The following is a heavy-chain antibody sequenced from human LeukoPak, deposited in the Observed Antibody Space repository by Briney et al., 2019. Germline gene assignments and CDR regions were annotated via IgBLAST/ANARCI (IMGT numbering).Heavy chain of an antibody. CDR1: GGSISSYY. Sequence: SETLSLTCTVSGGSISSYYWNWIRQPPGKGLEWIGYMYYRGSTNYDPSLKSRVTISIDTPNNQFSLKLSSVTAADTAVYYCATGVHGIAAAGDYYFDYWGQGTLVTVSS. D-gene: IGHD6-13*01. CDR3: ATGVHGIAAAGDYYFDY. V-gene: IGHV4-59*01. CDR2: MYYRGST. J-gene: IGHJ4*02.